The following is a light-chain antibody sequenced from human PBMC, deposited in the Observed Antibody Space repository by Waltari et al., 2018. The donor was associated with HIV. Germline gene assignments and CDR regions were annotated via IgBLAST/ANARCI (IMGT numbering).Light chain of an antibody. CDR1: QSLSTY. CDR2: DAS. CDR3: QQSYSIPIT. V-gene: IGKV1-39*01. Sequence: DIQMTQSPSSLSASVGDRVTITCRASQSLSTYLNGYLQKPVKAPKLLIYDASRLLSGVPSRFSGSGSGTDFTLTISRLQPEDFATYYCQQSYSIPITFGQGTRLEIK. J-gene: IGKJ5*01.